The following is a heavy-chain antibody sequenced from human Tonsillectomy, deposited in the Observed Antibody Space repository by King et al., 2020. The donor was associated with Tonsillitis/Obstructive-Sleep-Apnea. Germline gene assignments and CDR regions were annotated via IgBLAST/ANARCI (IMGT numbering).Heavy chain of an antibody. V-gene: IGHV3-30*01. CDR2: ISYDGSNK. D-gene: IGHD6-19*01. CDR3: ATARSSGWYPTGYFDY. CDR1: GFTFSSYA. Sequence: QVQLVESGGGVVQPGRSLRLSCAASGFTFSSYAMHLVRQAPGKGLEWVAVISYDGSNKYYADSVKGRFTISRDNSKNTLYLQMNSLRAEDTAVYYCATARSSGWYPTGYFDYWGQGTLVTVSS. J-gene: IGHJ4*02.